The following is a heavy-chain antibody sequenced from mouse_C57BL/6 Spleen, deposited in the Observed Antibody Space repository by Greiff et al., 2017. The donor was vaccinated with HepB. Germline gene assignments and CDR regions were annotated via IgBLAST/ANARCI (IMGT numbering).Heavy chain of an antibody. CDR2: ISDGGSYT. Sequence: DVMLVESGGGLVKPGGSLKLSCAASGFTFSSYAMSWVRQTPEKRLEWVATISDGGSYTYYPDNVKGRFTISRDNAKNNLYLQMSHLKSEDTAMYYCARDKNYDYDGVYCFDYWGQGTTLTVSS. V-gene: IGHV5-4*01. J-gene: IGHJ2*01. D-gene: IGHD2-4*01. CDR3: ARDKNYDYDGVYCFDY. CDR1: GFTFSSYA.